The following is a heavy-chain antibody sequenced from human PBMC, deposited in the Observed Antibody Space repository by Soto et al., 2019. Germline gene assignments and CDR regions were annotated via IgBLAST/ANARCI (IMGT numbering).Heavy chain of an antibody. Sequence: QVQLVQSGAEVKKPGSSVKVSCKASGGTFSSYSINWVRQAPGQGLEWMGEIIPIFGTANYAQKSQGRVTITAGESTSTAYMVLSSLRSEDTAVYYCARDGGRHSGGIDYWGQGTLVTVSS. J-gene: IGHJ4*02. CDR1: GGTFSSYS. CDR2: IIPIFGTA. D-gene: IGHD1-26*01. V-gene: IGHV1-69*01. CDR3: ARDGGRHSGGIDY.